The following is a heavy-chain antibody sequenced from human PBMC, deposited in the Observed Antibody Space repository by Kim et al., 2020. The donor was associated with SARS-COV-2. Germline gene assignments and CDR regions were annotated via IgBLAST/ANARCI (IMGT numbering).Heavy chain of an antibody. J-gene: IGHJ4*02. CDR2: DNT. CDR3: ARGHRSDY. V-gene: IGHV1-8*01. Sequence: DNTGYSQKFQGRVTMTRNTSISTAYMGLSSLRSEDTAVYYCARGHRSDYWGQGALVTVSS.